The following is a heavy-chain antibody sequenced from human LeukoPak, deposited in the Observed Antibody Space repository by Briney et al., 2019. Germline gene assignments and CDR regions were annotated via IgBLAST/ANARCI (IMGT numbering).Heavy chain of an antibody. CDR3: AKDSIQGDTALDY. CDR1: GFTFSNYG. Sequence: GESLQISCAASGFTFSNYGMHWVRQAPGKGLEWLAFIRYDGSIKYYADSVKGRFTISRDNSRNTLYLQMNSLRAEDTAVYYCAKDSIQGDTALDYWGQGTLVTVSS. D-gene: IGHD5-18*01. CDR2: IRYDGSIK. V-gene: IGHV3-30*02. J-gene: IGHJ4*02.